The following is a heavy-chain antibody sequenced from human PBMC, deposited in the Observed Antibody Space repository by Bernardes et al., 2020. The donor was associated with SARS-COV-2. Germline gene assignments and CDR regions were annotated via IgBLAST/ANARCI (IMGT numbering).Heavy chain of an antibody. J-gene: IGHJ4*02. CDR1: GFTFSRYA. V-gene: IGHV3-23*01. D-gene: IGHD2-2*03. CDR3: AKQALVDIVQAAATHVDY. Sequence: GGSLRLSCAASGFTFSRYAMSWVRQAPGKGLEWVSAITGSGSWTYYSDSVKGRFTISRDNSKNTLYLQMNSLRADDTAVYFCAKQALVDIVQAAATHVDYWGQGFLVTVSS. CDR2: ITGSGSWT.